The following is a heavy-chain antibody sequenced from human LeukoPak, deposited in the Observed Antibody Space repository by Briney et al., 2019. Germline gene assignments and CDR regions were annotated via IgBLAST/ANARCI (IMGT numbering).Heavy chain of an antibody. CDR1: GFTVSSNY. Sequence: GGSLRLSCAASGFTVSSNYMSWVRQAPGKGLEWVSVIYSGGSTYYADSVKGRFTISRDNSKNTLYLQMNSLRAEDTAVYYCARTSGSYDNFDYWGQGTLVTVSS. CDR2: IYSGGST. CDR3: ARTSGSYDNFDY. J-gene: IGHJ4*02. D-gene: IGHD1-26*01. V-gene: IGHV3-66*01.